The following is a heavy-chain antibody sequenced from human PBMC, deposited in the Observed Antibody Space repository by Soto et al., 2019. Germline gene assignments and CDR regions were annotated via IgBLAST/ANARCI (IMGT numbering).Heavy chain of an antibody. Sequence: QVQLQESGPGLVKPSETLSLTCTVSGGSISSYYWSWIRQPPGKGLEWIGYIYYSGTTNYNPSLKSRATISVDTSKNQLSLKLSSVTAADTAVYYCARRYGYSFDYWGQGTLVTVSS. CDR2: IYYSGTT. V-gene: IGHV4-59*08. CDR3: ARRYGYSFDY. J-gene: IGHJ4*02. CDR1: GGSISSYY. D-gene: IGHD5-18*01.